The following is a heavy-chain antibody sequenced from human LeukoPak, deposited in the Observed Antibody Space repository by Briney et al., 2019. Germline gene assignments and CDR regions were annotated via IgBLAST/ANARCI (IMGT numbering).Heavy chain of an antibody. D-gene: IGHD2-2*01. V-gene: IGHV4-30-4*01. CDR3: ATSAFGYCSSTSCYAPDY. CDR1: GGSISSGDYY. CDR2: IYYSGST. Sequence: SETLSLTCTVSGGSISSGDYYWSWIRQPPGKGLEWIGYIYYSGSTYYNPSLKSRVTISVDTSKNQFSLKLSSVTAADTAVYYCATSAFGYCSSTSCYAPDYWGQGTLVTVS. J-gene: IGHJ4*02.